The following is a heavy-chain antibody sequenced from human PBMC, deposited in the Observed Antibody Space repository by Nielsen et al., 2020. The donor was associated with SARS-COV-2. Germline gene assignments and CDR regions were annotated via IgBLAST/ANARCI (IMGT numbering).Heavy chain of an antibody. V-gene: IGHV3-23*01. Sequence: GGSLRLSCAASGFTFDDYAISWVRQAPGMGLEWVSGISASGGSTYYADSVKGRFTISRDNSKNTVDLQMNSLRADDTAVYYCAKKFGINWNYDYWGQGTLVTVSS. CDR1: GFTFDDYA. J-gene: IGHJ4*02. CDR2: ISASGGST. D-gene: IGHD1-7*01. CDR3: AKKFGINWNYDY.